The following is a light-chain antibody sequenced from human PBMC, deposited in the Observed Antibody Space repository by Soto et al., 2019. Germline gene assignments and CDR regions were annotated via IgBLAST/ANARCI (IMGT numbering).Light chain of an antibody. CDR2: KAS. J-gene: IGKJ4*01. Sequence: DIPMTQSPSTLSASVGDRVIITCRASQTISQWLAWYQQKPGGAPKLLIYKASVLESGVPSRFSGSGSGTEFTLTISGLQPDDFATYFCQQYSTYPSLTFGGGTKVEIK. V-gene: IGKV1-5*03. CDR3: QQYSTYPSLT. CDR1: QTISQW.